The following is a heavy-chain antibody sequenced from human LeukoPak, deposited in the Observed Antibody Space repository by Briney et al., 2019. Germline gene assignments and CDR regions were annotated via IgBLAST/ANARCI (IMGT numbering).Heavy chain of an antibody. J-gene: IGHJ4*02. CDR3: ARKGWYGGFDY. CDR1: GGSISSYY. V-gene: IGHV4-4*07. Sequence: SKTLSLTCSVSGGSISSYYWSWIRQPAGKGLEWIGRIYTSGSSGSTNYDPSLKSRVTMSVDTSKNQFSLRLYSVTAADTAVYYCARKGWYGGFDYWGQGTLVTVSS. D-gene: IGHD4-23*01. CDR2: IYTSGSSGST.